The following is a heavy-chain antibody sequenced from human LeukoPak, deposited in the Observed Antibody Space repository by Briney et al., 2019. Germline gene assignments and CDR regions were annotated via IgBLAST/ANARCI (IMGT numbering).Heavy chain of an antibody. V-gene: IGHV4-34*01. CDR1: GGSFSGYY. J-gene: IGHJ4*02. CDR3: ARGRSCSGGSCYEIDY. D-gene: IGHD2-15*01. CDR2: IYHSGST. Sequence: PSETLSLTCAVYGGSFSGYYWSWIRQPPGKGLEWIGEIYHSGSTNYNPSLKSRVTISVDKSRNQFSLKLSSVTAADTAVYYCARGRSCSGGSCYEIDYWGQGTLVTVSS.